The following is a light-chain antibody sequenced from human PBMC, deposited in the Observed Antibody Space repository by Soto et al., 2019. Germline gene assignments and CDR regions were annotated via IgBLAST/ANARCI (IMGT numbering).Light chain of an antibody. CDR3: QHYGHALWA. Sequence: IVMTQSTATLPVSPRQSVTLSCRASLGISINLAWYQQKPGQSPRLLMSGASKRATGVPDRFSGSGSGTDFTLTISRLEPEDFAVYYCQHYGHALWAFGQGTKVDIK. CDR1: LGISIN. J-gene: IGKJ1*01. V-gene: IGKV3-15*01. CDR2: GAS.